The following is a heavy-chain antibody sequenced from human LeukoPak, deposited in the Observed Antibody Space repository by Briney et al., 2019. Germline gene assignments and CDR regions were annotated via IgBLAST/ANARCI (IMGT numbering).Heavy chain of an antibody. CDR3: AREDWGLRFDP. Sequence: PGGSLRLSCAASGFTSTSYWMTWVRQAPGKGLHWVANINHDGTDKNYADSVKGRFTISRDNAKRSVFLQMNSLRAEDTGLYYCAREDWGLRFDPRGQGTLVTAPS. V-gene: IGHV3-7*05. J-gene: IGHJ5*02. CDR1: GFTSTSYW. CDR2: INHDGTDK. D-gene: IGHD7-27*01.